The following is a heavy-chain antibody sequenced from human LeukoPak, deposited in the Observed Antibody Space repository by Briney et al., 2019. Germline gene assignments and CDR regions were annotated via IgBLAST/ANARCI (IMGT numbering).Heavy chain of an antibody. D-gene: IGHD4-17*01. CDR3: ARHSDYGSDNWFEP. Sequence: GESLKISCKGSGYRFTSYWIGWVRQMPGKGLEWMGIIYPGDSDIRYSPSFQGQVTISADKSISTAYLQWSSLKGSDPAMYFCARHSDYGSDNWFEPWGQGTLVTVSS. CDR2: IYPGDSDI. J-gene: IGHJ5*02. V-gene: IGHV5-51*01. CDR1: GYRFTSYW.